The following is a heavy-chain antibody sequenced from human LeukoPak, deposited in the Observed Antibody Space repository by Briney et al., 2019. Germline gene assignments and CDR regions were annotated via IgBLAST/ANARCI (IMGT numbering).Heavy chain of an antibody. CDR1: GGTFSSYA. J-gene: IGHJ4*02. CDR2: IIPIFGTA. V-gene: IGHV1-69*13. CDR3: ARYGGNSPRLDY. D-gene: IGHD4-23*01. Sequence: ASVKVSCKASGGTFSSYAISWVRQAPGQGLEWMGGIIPIFGTANYAQKFQGRVTITADESTSTAYMELSSLRSEDTAVYYCARYGGNSPRLDYWGQGTLVTVSS.